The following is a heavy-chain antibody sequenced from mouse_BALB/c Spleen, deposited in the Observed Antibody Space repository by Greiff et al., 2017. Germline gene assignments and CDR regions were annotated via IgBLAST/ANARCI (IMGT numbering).Heavy chain of an antibody. V-gene: IGHV5-4*02. D-gene: IGHD2-3*01. CDR3: ARSPDDHYAMDY. CDR1: GFTFSDYY. CDR2: ISDGGSYT. Sequence: EVKLVESGGGLVKPGGSLKLSCAASGFTFSDYYMSWVRQTPEKRLVWVATISDGGSYTYYPDSVKGRFPISRDNAKNNLYLQMSSLKSEDTAMYYCARSPDDHYAMDYGGQGTSVTVSS. J-gene: IGHJ4*01.